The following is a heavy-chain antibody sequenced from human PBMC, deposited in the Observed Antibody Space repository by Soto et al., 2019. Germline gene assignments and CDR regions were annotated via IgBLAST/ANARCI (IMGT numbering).Heavy chain of an antibody. Sequence: QVQLQQWGAGLLKPSETLSLTCAVYGGSFSGYYWSWIRQPPGKGLEWIGEINHSGSTNYNPSLNGRVTESVDTSKNQFPLKLSSVTAADTAVYYCARGLSSGGYSPLTLNDYWGQGTLVTVSS. J-gene: IGHJ4*02. CDR3: ARGLSSGGYSPLTLNDY. CDR1: GGSFSGYY. D-gene: IGHD6-19*01. V-gene: IGHV4-34*01. CDR2: INHSGST.